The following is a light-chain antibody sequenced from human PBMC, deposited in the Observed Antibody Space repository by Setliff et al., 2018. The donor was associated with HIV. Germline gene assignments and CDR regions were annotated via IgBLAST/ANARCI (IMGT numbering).Light chain of an antibody. CDR2: QDS. CDR1: QLGDRF. J-gene: IGLJ1*01. CDR3: QTWDNRNYV. V-gene: IGLV3-1*01. Sequence: SYELTQPPSVSVSPGQTAIITCSGDQLGDRFASWYHQKPGQSPVLVMYQDSKRPPGIPERFSGSNSGNTATLTISGTQAMDEADYYCQTWDNRNYVFGTGTKV.